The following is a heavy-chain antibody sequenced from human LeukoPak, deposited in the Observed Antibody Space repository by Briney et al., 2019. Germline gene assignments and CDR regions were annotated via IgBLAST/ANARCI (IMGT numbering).Heavy chain of an antibody. CDR1: GYTITDYY. V-gene: IGHV1-2*02. J-gene: IGHJ4*02. CDR2: INPNSGGT. D-gene: IGHD3-10*01. Sequence: ASVKVSCKASGYTITDYYIHWVRQAPGQGLEWMGWINPNSGGTNYAQKFEGRVTMTTDTSINTGYVELSSLTSDDTAVYFCARAHYLRLYFFVYWGQGTLVTVSS. CDR3: ARAHYLRLYFFVY.